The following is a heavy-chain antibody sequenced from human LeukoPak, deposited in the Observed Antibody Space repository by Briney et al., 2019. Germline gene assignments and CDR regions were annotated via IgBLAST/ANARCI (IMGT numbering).Heavy chain of an antibody. CDR1: GYTFTSYG. Sequence: ASVTVSCKASGYTFTSYGISWVRQAPGQGLEWMGWISAYNGNTNYAQKLQGRVTMTTDTSTSTAYMELRSLRSDDTAVYYCARETLPMITFAFDIWGQGTMVTVSS. CDR2: ISAYNGNT. J-gene: IGHJ3*02. V-gene: IGHV1-18*01. CDR3: ARETLPMITFAFDI. D-gene: IGHD3-16*01.